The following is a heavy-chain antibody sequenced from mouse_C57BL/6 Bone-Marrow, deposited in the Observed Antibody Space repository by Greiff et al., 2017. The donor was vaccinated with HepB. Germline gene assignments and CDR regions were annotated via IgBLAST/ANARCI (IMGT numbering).Heavy chain of an antibody. CDR1: GYTFTSYW. CDR3: ASNYYFDY. Sequence: QVQLQQPGAELVRPGSSVKLSCKASGYTFTSYWMDWVKQRPGQGLEWIGNIYPSDSENHYNQKFKDKATLTVDKSSSTAYMQLSSLTSEDSAVYYCASNYYFDYWGQGTTLTVSS. D-gene: IGHD1-3*01. CDR2: IYPSDSEN. V-gene: IGHV1-61*01. J-gene: IGHJ2*01.